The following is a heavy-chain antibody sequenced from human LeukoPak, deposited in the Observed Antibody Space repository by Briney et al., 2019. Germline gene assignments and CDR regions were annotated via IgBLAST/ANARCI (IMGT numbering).Heavy chain of an antibody. Sequence: EGSLRLSCVDSGITFSXYWMSWXRQAPGKGLEWVANIKQDGGEKYYVDSVKGRFTISRDNAKNSLYLQMNSLRVEDTAVYYCARDGRPLDYWGQGTLVTVSS. CDR1: GITFSXYW. J-gene: IGHJ4*02. CDR3: ARDGRPLDY. V-gene: IGHV3-7*03. CDR2: IKQDGGEK.